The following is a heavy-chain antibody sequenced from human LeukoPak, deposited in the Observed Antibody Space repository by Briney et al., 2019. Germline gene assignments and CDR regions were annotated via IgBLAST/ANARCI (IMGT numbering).Heavy chain of an antibody. D-gene: IGHD2-2*01. CDR3: AKGHSTYGTGFDY. V-gene: IGHV3-23*01. CDR1: GITFSTFA. Sequence: GGSLRLSCAASGITFSTFAMTWVRQAPGRGLECVSVISGAGDRTYYAETVRGRFAISRDNSKNTLYLQMNSLRAEDTAVYYCAKGHSTYGTGFDYWGQGTLVTVSS. CDR2: ISGAGDRT. J-gene: IGHJ4*02.